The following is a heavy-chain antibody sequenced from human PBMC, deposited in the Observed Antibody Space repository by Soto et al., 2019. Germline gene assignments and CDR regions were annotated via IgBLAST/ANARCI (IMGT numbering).Heavy chain of an antibody. V-gene: IGHV3-21*01. Sequence: GGSLRLSCAASGFTFSSYSMNWVRQAPGKGLEWVSSISSSSSYIYCADSVKGRFTISRDNAKNSLYLQMNSLRAEDTAVYYCARDLEYYDSSGYKPLDYWGQGTLVTVSS. D-gene: IGHD3-22*01. CDR3: ARDLEYYDSSGYKPLDY. J-gene: IGHJ4*02. CDR1: GFTFSSYS. CDR2: ISSSSSYI.